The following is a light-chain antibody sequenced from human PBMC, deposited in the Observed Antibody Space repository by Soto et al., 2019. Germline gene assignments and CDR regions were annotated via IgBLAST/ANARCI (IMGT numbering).Light chain of an antibody. CDR2: EVI. J-gene: IGLJ1*01. V-gene: IGLV2-8*01. Sequence: QYALTQPPSASGSPGQSVTISCTGTNSDVGGYNYVSWYQQHPGKAPKLIIYEVIKRPSGVPDRFSGSKSGNTASLTVSGLQAEDEADYYCSSYAGSNNFVFGTGTKLTVL. CDR1: NSDVGGYNY. CDR3: SSYAGSNNFV.